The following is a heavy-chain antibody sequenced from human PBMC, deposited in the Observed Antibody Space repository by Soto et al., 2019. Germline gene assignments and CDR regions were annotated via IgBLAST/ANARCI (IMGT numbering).Heavy chain of an antibody. CDR1: GGSISSSNYY. D-gene: IGHD1-26*01. J-gene: IGHJ5*02. CDR2: IYYSGST. CDR3: ATQEVGGSYVYTFDP. Sequence: SETLSLTCAVSGGSISSSNYYWGWIRQPPGKGLEWIGSIYYSGSTYYNPSLKSRVTISVDTSKNQFSLKLSSVTAADTAVYYCATQEVGGSYVYTFDPWGQGTLVTSPQ. V-gene: IGHV4-39*01.